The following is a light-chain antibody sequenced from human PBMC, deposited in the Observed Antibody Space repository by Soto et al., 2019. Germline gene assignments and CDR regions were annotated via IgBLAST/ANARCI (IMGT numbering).Light chain of an antibody. CDR3: SSYAGSNKLL. V-gene: IGLV2-8*01. Sequence: QSALTQPPSVSGSPGQSVTISCTGTSSDVGGYNYVSWYQQHPGKAPKLMIYEVSKRPSGVPDRFSDSKSGNTASLTVSGLQAEDETDYYCSSYAGSNKLLFGGGTKLTFL. J-gene: IGLJ2*01. CDR2: EVS. CDR1: SSDVGGYNY.